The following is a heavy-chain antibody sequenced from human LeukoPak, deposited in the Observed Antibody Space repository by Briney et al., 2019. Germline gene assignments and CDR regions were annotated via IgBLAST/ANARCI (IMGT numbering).Heavy chain of an antibody. D-gene: IGHD3-22*01. CDR2: ISYDGSNK. CDR1: GFTFSSYG. V-gene: IGHV3-30*18. Sequence: GGSLRLSCAASGFTFSSYGMHWVRQAPGKGLEWVAVISYDGSNKYYADSVKGRFTISRDNSKNTLYLQMNSLRAEDTAVYYCAKAYYYDSKPADYWSQGTLVTVSS. J-gene: IGHJ4*02. CDR3: AKAYYYDSKPADY.